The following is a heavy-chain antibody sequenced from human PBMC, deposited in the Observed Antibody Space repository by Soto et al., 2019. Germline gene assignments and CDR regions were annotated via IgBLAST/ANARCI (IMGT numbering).Heavy chain of an antibody. CDR1: GYTFTGYY. D-gene: IGHD5-12*01. J-gene: IGHJ6*02. V-gene: IGHV1-2*04. Sequence: GASVKVSCKASGYTFTGYYMHWVRQAPGQGLEWMGWINPNSGGTNYAQKFQGWVTMTRDTSISTAYMELSRLRSDDTAVYYCARGSQWLRSTTKMDVWGQGTTVTVSS. CDR2: INPNSGGT. CDR3: ARGSQWLRSTTKMDV.